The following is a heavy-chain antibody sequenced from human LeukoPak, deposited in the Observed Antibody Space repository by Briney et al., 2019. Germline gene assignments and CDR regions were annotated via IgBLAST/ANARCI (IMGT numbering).Heavy chain of an antibody. CDR3: ARAVLKYGGNFP. CDR1: GGSISSYY. CDR2: IYYSGST. J-gene: IGHJ5*02. V-gene: IGHV4-59*01. D-gene: IGHD4-23*01. Sequence: SETLSLTCTVSGGSISSYYWSWIRQPPGKGLEWIGYIYYSGSTNYNPSLKSRVTISVDTSKNQFSLKLSSVTAADTAVYYCARAVLKYGGNFPWGQGTLVTVSS.